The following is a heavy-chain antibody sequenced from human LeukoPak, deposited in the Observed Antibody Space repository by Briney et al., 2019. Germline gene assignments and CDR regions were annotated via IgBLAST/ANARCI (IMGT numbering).Heavy chain of an antibody. CDR2: IYTSGST. Sequence: SETLSLTCTVSGGSISSGSYYWSWIRQPAGKGLEWIGRIYTSGSTNYNPSLKSRVTISVDTSKNQFSLKLSSVTAADTAVYYCARMGLSPVAFDIWGQGTMVTVSS. J-gene: IGHJ3*02. CDR1: GGSISSGSYY. D-gene: IGHD3-16*02. CDR3: ARMGLSPVAFDI. V-gene: IGHV4-61*02.